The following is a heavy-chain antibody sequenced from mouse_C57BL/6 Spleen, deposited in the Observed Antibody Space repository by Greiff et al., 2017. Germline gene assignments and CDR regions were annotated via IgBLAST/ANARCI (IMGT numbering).Heavy chain of an antibody. Sequence: QVHVKQPGAELVKPGASVKMSCKASGYTFPSYWITWVKQRPGQGLEWIGDIYPGSGSTNYNEKFKSKATLTVDTSSSTAYMQLSSLTSEDSAVYYCAREYGYSGFDYWGQGTTRTVSS. V-gene: IGHV1-55*01. CDR2: IYPGSGST. D-gene: IGHD2-10*02. CDR1: GYTFPSYW. J-gene: IGHJ2*01. CDR3: AREYGYSGFDY.